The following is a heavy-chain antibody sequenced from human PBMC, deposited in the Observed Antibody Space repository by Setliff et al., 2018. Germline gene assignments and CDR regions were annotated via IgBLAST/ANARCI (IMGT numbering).Heavy chain of an antibody. CDR3: AREFVVISFVKNIHHHYGMDV. Sequence: SETLSLTCTVSGGSMSSGPNYWSWIRQPAGRGLEWVGRVYSSVYSSGITSYNPSLKSRVTISMDTSKNQFSLGLTSVTAADTAVYYCAREFVVISFVKNIHHHYGMDVWGQGTTVTV. CDR1: GGSMSSGPNY. V-gene: IGHV4-61*02. D-gene: IGHD2-21*01. CDR2: VYSSVYSSGIT. J-gene: IGHJ6*02.